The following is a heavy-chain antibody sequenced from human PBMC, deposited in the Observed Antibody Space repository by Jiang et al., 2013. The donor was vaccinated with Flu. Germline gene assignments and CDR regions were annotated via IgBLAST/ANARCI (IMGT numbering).Heavy chain of an antibody. CDR2: INPSGGST. CDR3: ARAPSGFRGQLGD. Sequence: EVKKPGPSVKVSCKASGYTFTSYYMHWVRQAPGQGLEWMGIINPSGGSTSYAQKFQGRVTMTRDTSTSTVYMELSSLRSEDTAVYYCARAPSGFRGQLGDWGQGTLVTVSS. V-gene: IGHV1-46*01. J-gene: IGHJ4*02. D-gene: IGHD6-6*01. CDR1: GYTFTSYY.